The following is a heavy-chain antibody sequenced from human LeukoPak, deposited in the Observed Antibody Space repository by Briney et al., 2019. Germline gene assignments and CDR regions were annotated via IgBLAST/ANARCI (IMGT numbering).Heavy chain of an antibody. CDR1: GGSISXYY. CDR3: VTYSSGWYVFDY. Sequence: SEXXSLTCTVSGGSISXYYWSWXRXXPGKGLEXIGYIYYSGSTNYNPSLKSRVTISVDTSKNQFSLKLSSVTAADTAVYYCVTYSSGWYVFDYWGQGTLVTVSS. CDR2: IYYSGST. D-gene: IGHD6-19*01. V-gene: IGHV4-59*08. J-gene: IGHJ4*02.